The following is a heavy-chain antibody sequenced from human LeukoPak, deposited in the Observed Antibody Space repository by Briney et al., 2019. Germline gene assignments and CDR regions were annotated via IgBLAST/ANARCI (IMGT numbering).Heavy chain of an antibody. CDR3: AREGIAAAGDVGQFDY. CDR1: GYSISSGYY. D-gene: IGHD6-13*01. CDR2: IYHSGST. J-gene: IGHJ4*02. V-gene: IGHV4-38-2*02. Sequence: TSETLSLTCTVSGYSISSGYYWGWIRQPPGKGLEWIGSIYHSGSTYYNPSLKSRVTISVDTSKNQFSLKLSSVTAADTAVYYCAREGIAAAGDVGQFDYWGQGTLVTVSS.